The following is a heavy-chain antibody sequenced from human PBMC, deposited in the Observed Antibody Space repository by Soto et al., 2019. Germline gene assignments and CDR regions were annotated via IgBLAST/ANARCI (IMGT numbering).Heavy chain of an antibody. Sequence: QVQLQESGPGLVRPSETLSLTCTLSGGSVSGYYCSWIRQTPGKGLEWIGYIHDTGSPSGSTNSNPSLKSRDTISVDRSKNQFSRRLTSVTAEDTAVYYCARHDEYGGWQDGLHIWGQGTMVTVTS. CDR3: ARHDEYGGWQDGLHI. CDR2: IHDTGSPSGST. D-gene: IGHD1-26*01. J-gene: IGHJ3*02. CDR1: GGSVSGYY. V-gene: IGHV4-59*08.